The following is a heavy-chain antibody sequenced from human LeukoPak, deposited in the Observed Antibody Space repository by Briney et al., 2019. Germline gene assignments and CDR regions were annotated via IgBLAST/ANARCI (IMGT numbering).Heavy chain of an antibody. CDR1: RFTFSSYA. Sequence: GGSLRLSCAASRFTFSSYAMSWVRQAPGKGLEWVSDISGSGGSTYYADSVKGRFTISRDNSKNTLYLQMNSLRAEDTAVYYCAKAKLLWFGESQYYFDYWGQGTLVTVSS. CDR3: AKAKLLWFGESQYYFDY. V-gene: IGHV3-23*01. D-gene: IGHD3-10*01. J-gene: IGHJ4*02. CDR2: ISGSGGST.